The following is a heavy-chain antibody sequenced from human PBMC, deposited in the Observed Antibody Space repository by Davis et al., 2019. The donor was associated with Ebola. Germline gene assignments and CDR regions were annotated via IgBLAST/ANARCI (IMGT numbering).Heavy chain of an antibody. D-gene: IGHD2-15*01. Sequence: PSETLSLTCTVSGGSISSGGYYWSWIRQHPGKGLEWIGYIYYSGSTYYNPSLKSRVTISVDTSKNQFSLKLSSVTAADTAVYYCARGKYCSGGSCYYFDYWGQGTLVTVSS. CDR3: ARGKYCSGGSCYYFDY. CDR2: IYYSGST. J-gene: IGHJ4*02. CDR1: GGSISSGGYY. V-gene: IGHV4-31*03.